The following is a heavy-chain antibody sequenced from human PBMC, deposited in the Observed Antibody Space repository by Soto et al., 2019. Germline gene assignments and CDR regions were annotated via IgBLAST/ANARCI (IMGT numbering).Heavy chain of an antibody. CDR3: ARRRYCSGGSCPKPFDY. J-gene: IGHJ4*02. CDR2: INHSGST. CDR1: GGSFSGYY. V-gene: IGHV4-34*01. D-gene: IGHD2-15*01. Sequence: PSETLSLTCAVYGGSFSGYYWSWIRQPPGKGLEWIGEINHSGSTNYNPSLKSRVTISVDTSKNQFSLKLSSVTAADTAVYYCARRRYCSGGSCPKPFDYWGQGTLVTVSS.